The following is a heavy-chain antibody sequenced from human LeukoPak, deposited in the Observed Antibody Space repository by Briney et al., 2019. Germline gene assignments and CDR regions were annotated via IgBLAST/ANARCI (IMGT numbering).Heavy chain of an antibody. J-gene: IGHJ6*02. CDR3: IMVRPRPDV. CDR2: VSSTGVST. V-gene: IGHV3-23*01. Sequence: GGSLRLSCAASGFTFSSYAMSWVRQAPGKGLEWVSAVSSTGVSTYYADSVKGRFTISRDNSKNTRYLQMNSLRAEDTAVYYCIMVRPRPDVWGQGTTVTVSS. D-gene: IGHD3-10*01. CDR1: GFTFSSYA.